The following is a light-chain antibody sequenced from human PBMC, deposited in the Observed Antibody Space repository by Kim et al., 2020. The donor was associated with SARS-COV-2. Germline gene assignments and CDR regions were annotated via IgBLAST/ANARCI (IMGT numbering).Light chain of an antibody. V-gene: IGKV3-20*01. CDR2: GSS. Sequence: SPGESATLSCRASQSVDSSYLAWYQQKPGQTPRLLIHGSSTRATGIPDRFSGSGSGTDFTLTISRLEPEDFAVYYCQQYGDYRWTFGQGTKVDIK. J-gene: IGKJ1*01. CDR3: QQYGDYRWT. CDR1: QSVDSSY.